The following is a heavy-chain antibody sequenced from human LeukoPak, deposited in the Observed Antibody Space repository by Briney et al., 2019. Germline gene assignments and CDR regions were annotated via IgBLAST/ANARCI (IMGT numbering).Heavy chain of an antibody. CDR2: INHSGST. CDR1: GGSFSGYY. V-gene: IGHV4-34*01. D-gene: IGHD6-6*01. Sequence: SEALSLTCAVYGGSFSGYYWSWFRQPPGKGLEWIGEINHSGSTNYNPSLSLKSRVTISLDTSKNQFSLMLNSVTAADTAVYYCAVSAAALFDPWGQGTLVTVSS. CDR3: AVSAAALFDP. J-gene: IGHJ5*02.